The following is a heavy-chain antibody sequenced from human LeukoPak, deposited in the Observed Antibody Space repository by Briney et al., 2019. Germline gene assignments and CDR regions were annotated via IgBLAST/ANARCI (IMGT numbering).Heavy chain of an antibody. CDR1: GFTFSSYW. V-gene: IGHV3-30*02. J-gene: IGHJ4*02. D-gene: IGHD6-19*01. CDR3: AKDPGYSSGRDHFYYFDY. Sequence: PGGSLRLSCAASGFTFSSYWMSWVRQAPGKGLEWVAFIRYDGSNKYYADSVKGRFTISRDNSKNTLYLQMNSLRAEDTAVYYCAKDPGYSSGRDHFYYFDYWGQGTLVTVSP. CDR2: IRYDGSNK.